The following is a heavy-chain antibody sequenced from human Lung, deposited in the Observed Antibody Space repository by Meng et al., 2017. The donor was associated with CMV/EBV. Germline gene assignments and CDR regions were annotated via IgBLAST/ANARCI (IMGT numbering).Heavy chain of an antibody. D-gene: IGHD1-1*01. CDR3: ARAIVKNGKRQFDY. CDR2: ISPYNGDT. V-gene: IGHV1-2*04. Sequence: QVQLARSGAEVKEPGASVKLSCKTSGYTFIDYHIHWVRQAPGQGLEWMGWISPYNGDTIYARDFQGWVTMTRDTSNRTLYMEVSRLRFDDTAVYYCARAIVKNGKRQFDYWGQGTLVTVSS. J-gene: IGHJ4*02. CDR1: GYTFIDYH.